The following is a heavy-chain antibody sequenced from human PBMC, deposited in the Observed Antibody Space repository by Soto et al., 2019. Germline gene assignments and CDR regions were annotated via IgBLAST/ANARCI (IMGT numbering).Heavy chain of an antibody. CDR3: ARGRYGDY. CDR1: GYTFTSYG. V-gene: IGHV1-18*01. D-gene: IGHD1-1*01. J-gene: IGHJ4*02. CDR2: ISAHNGNT. Sequence: QVHLVQSGAEVKKPGASVKVSCKGSGYTFTSYGITWVRQAPGQGLEGMGWISAHNGNTDYAQKLQGRVTVTRDTSTSTAYMELRSLRSDDTAMYYCARGRYGDYWGQGALVTVSS.